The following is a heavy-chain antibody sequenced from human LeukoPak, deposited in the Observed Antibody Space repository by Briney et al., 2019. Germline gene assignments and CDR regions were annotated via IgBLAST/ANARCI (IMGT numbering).Heavy chain of an antibody. V-gene: IGHV3-7*01. CDR2: INEDGGES. D-gene: IGHD1-14*01. CDR1: GFTLNRYW. Sequence: PGGSLRLSCAASGFTLNRYWMSWVRQAPGKGLEWMANINEDGGESHYVYSVKGRFTIARDNAKKSLYLQMNSLRGEDTAVYYCARGGNLENWGGGTLVTVSS. CDR3: ARGGNLEN. J-gene: IGHJ4*02.